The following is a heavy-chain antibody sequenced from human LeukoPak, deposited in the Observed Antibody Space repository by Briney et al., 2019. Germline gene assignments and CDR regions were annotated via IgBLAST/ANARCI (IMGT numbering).Heavy chain of an antibody. CDR1: GFTFSNAW. Sequence: GGSLRLSCAASGFTFSNAWMSWVRQAPGKGLEWVGRIKSKTDGGTTDYAAPVKGRFTISRDNAKNSLYLQMNSLRAEDTAVYYCARDSVVVPLSGRIQLWLLRDYYYMDVWGKGTTVTVSS. CDR2: IKSKTDGGTT. CDR3: ARDSVVVPLSGRIQLWLLRDYYYMDV. J-gene: IGHJ6*03. V-gene: IGHV3-15*01. D-gene: IGHD5-18*01.